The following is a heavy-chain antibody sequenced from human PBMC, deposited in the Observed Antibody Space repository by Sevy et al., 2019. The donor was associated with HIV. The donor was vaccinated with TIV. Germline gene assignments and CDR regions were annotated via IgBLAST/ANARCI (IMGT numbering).Heavy chain of an antibody. D-gene: IGHD3-9*01. J-gene: IGHJ4*02. CDR1: GYSFTGYY. CDR2: INPNTGGT. CDR3: ARQWGVVDWPYFDY. V-gene: IGHV1-2*04. Sequence: ASVKVSCKASGYSFTGYYMLWVRQAPGQGLEWMGWINPNTGGTNYAQKFQGWVTMTRDTSISTAYMELSRLRSDDTAVYYCARQWGVVDWPYFDYWGQGTLVTVSS.